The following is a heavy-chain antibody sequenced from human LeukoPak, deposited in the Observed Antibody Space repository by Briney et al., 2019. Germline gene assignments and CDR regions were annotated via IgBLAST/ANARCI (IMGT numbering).Heavy chain of an antibody. Sequence: SETLSLTCTVSGGSISGSSYYWGCVRQPPGKGPEWIGSIYYTGRTYDNPSLKSRVIISVDTSKNHFSLKLSSVTAADAAVYYCARSATSTYYDGMDVWGQGTTVTVSS. CDR3: ARSATSTYYDGMDV. V-gene: IGHV4-39*02. J-gene: IGHJ6*01. D-gene: IGHD2-2*01. CDR1: GGSISGSSYY. CDR2: IYYTGRT.